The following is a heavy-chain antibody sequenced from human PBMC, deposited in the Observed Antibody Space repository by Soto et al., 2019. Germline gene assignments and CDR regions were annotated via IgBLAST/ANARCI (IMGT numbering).Heavy chain of an antibody. D-gene: IGHD6-6*01. CDR3: ARAPLYSTSAKTAFDI. CDR2: ISTYNGNP. CDR1: GYTFSSYG. V-gene: IGHV1-18*01. Sequence: QVQLVQSGPEVTKPGASVKVSCKASGYTFSSYGISWVRQAPGQGLEWMGWISTYNGNPNYAQKFQGRVTMTTDTSTSTAYMELRSLRSDDTAVFYCARAPLYSTSAKTAFDIWGQGTVVTVSS. J-gene: IGHJ3*02.